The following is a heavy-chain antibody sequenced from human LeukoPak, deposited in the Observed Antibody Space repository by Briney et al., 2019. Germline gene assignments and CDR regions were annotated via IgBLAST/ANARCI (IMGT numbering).Heavy chain of an antibody. Sequence: GGSLRLSCAASGFTFSSYAMRWVRKAPGKGLEWVAVISYDGSNKYYADSVKGRFTISRDNSKNTLYLQMNSLRAEDTAVYYCARGTGYFDYWGQGTLVTVSS. D-gene: IGHD1-1*01. V-gene: IGHV3-30-3*01. CDR2: ISYDGSNK. CDR3: ARGTGYFDY. CDR1: GFTFSSYA. J-gene: IGHJ4*02.